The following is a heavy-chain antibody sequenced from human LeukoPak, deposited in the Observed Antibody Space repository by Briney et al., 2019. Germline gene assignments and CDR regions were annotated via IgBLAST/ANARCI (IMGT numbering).Heavy chain of an antibody. CDR3: ARHTNGVWAH. D-gene: IGHD2-8*01. V-gene: IGHV4-59*01. Sequence: PSETLSLTCTVSGGSISSYYWSWIRQPPGKGLEWIGYIYYSGSTNYNPSLKSRVTISVDTSKNQFPLKLSSVTAADTAVYYCARHTNGVWAHWGQGTLVTVSS. CDR2: IYYSGST. J-gene: IGHJ4*02. CDR1: GGSISSYY.